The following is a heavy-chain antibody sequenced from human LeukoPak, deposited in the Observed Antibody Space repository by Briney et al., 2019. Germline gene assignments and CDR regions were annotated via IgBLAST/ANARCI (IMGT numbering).Heavy chain of an antibody. V-gene: IGHV3-21*01. Sequence: GGSLRLSCAASGFTFSSYSMNWVRQAPGKGLEWVSSISSSSSYIYYADSVKGRFTISRDNAKSSLYLQMNSLRAENTAVYYCVRVRRLQGNRVDYWGQGTLVTVSS. CDR3: VRVRRLQGNRVDY. CDR1: GFTFSSYS. J-gene: IGHJ4*02. CDR2: ISSSSSYI. D-gene: IGHD4-11*01.